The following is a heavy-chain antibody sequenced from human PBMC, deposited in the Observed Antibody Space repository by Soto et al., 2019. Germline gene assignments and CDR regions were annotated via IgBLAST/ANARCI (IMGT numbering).Heavy chain of an antibody. CDR2: VYYSGAT. J-gene: IGHJ6*03. CDR3: ARGGSAARRPGFYFFYMDV. D-gene: IGHD6-6*01. CDR1: GGTMSGFC. Sequence: QVQLQESGPGLVRPSETLSLTCDVSGGTMSGFCWSWIRQSPAKGLEWIGHVYYSGATDYNPSLKSRVTISEDTSRRQFSLKLKSVSAADTAVYYCARGGSAARRPGFYFFYMDVWGKGTTVTV. V-gene: IGHV4-59*01.